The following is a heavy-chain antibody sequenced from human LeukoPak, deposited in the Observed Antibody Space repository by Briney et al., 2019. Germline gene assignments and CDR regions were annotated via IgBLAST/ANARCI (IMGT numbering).Heavy chain of an antibody. CDR3: ARLRGSGSYFADC. D-gene: IGHD1-26*01. V-gene: IGHV3-30-3*01. CDR2: ISYDGSNK. J-gene: IGHJ4*02. CDR1: GFTFSSYA. Sequence: GRSLRLSCAASGFTFSSYAMHWVRQAPGKGLEWVAVISYDGSNKYYADSVKGRFTISRDNSKNTLYLQMNNLRVEDTAVYYCARLRGSGSYFADCWGQGTLVTVSS.